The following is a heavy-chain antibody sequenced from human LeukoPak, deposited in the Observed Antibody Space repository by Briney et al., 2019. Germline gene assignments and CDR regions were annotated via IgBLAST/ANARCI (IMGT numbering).Heavy chain of an antibody. CDR2: IYISGST. V-gene: IGHV4-61*02. CDR1: GGSISSGSHY. Sequence: SQTLSLTCTVSGGSISSGSHYWSWIRQPAGKGLECIGRIYISGSTNYNPSLKSRVTISVDTSKNQFSLKLSSVTAADTAVYYCARSKYYYDSSPPDYWGQGTLVTVSS. J-gene: IGHJ4*02. D-gene: IGHD3-22*01. CDR3: ARSKYYYDSSPPDY.